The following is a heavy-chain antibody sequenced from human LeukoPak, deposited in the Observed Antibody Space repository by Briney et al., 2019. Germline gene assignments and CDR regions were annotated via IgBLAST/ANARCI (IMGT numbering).Heavy chain of an antibody. CDR3: ARASYCGGDCYYFDY. CDR1: GFTFSSYA. V-gene: IGHV3-30*03. J-gene: IGHJ4*02. D-gene: IGHD2-21*02. Sequence: SLRLSCAASGFTFSSYARHWVRHAPGKWLEWVRFISDDVSNKYYVGSGKDRFTISTDNSENTLYLQMNSLTGEDTAVYYCARASYCGGDCYYFDYRRQPTLVTV. CDR2: ISDDVSNK.